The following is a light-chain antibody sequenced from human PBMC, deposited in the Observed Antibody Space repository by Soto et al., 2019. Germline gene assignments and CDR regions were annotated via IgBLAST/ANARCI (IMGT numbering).Light chain of an antibody. CDR3: QHRMNWPLT. CDR2: GAS. J-gene: IGKJ5*01. CDR1: QSVSSN. Sequence: DIVLTQSPATLSVSPGQRATLSCRASQSVSSNLAWYQQKPGQAPRLLISGASARATGIPARFSGSGSGTEFTLTISSLEPEDFAVYYCQHRMNWPLTFGQGTRLEIK. V-gene: IGKV3-15*01.